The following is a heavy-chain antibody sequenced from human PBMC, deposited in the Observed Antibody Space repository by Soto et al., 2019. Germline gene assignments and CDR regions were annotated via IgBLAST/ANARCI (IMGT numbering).Heavy chain of an antibody. V-gene: IGHV1-46*01. J-gene: IGHJ5*02. Sequence: QVRLVQSGAEVKKPGASVKVSCKASRYTVTNYYMHWVRQAPGQGMEWMGVINPSGGSTTYAQKGRGRITMTRDTSTSTVYMELSSVRSEDTAVYYCAESGSENNWFDHWGQGTLVTVS. D-gene: IGHD1-26*01. CDR2: INPSGGST. CDR1: RYTVTNYY. CDR3: AESGSENNWFDH.